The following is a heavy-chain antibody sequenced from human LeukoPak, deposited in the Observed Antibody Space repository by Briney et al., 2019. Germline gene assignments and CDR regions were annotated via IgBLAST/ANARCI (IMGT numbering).Heavy chain of an antibody. D-gene: IGHD2-2*01. Sequence: QPGGSLRLSCAGSGFTFSNYWMHWVRQAPGKGLVWVSRIYSDGNTTNYADSVKGRFTISRDNAKNTLYLQTNSLRAEDTAVYYCARDQGSTSRGIDYWGQGTLVTVSS. CDR3: ARDQGSTSRGIDY. CDR2: IYSDGNTT. V-gene: IGHV3-74*01. J-gene: IGHJ4*02. CDR1: GFTFSNYW.